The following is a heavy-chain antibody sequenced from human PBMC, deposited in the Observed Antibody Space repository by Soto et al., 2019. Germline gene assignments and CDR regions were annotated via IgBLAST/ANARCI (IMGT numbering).Heavy chain of an antibody. Sequence: QVQLVQSGAEVKRPGASVRVSCKASGYTFNTYGISWVRQAPGQGLEWMGWISAYNGHADYAQKFQVRVTMTTDTSTNTVSMELRGLRSDDTATYYCARGRTGGARDVDYWGQGTLVTASS. CDR1: GYTFNTYG. V-gene: IGHV1-18*01. CDR3: ARGRTGGARDVDY. CDR2: ISAYNGHA. D-gene: IGHD7-27*01. J-gene: IGHJ4*02.